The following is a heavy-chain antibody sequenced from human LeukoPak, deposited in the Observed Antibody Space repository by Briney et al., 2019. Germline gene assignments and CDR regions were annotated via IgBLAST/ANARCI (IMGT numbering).Heavy chain of an antibody. CDR1: GGSISSYY. D-gene: IGHD2-15*01. V-gene: IGHV4-4*07. CDR2: IYTSGST. J-gene: IGHJ5*02. CDR3: ARVETGYCSGGSCYSDWFDP. Sequence: SETLSLTCTVSGGSISSYYWSWIRQPAGKGLEWIGHIYTSGSTNSNPSLKSRVTMSVDTSKNQFSLKLSFVTAADTAVYYCARVETGYCSGGSCYSDWFDPWGQGTLVTVSS.